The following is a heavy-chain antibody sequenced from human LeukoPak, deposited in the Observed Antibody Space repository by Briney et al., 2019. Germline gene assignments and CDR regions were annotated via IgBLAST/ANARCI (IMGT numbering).Heavy chain of an antibody. CDR1: GGSISNYF. CDR2: ISYLGST. CDR3: ARGIVGSGSYQPSFFDY. D-gene: IGHD3-10*01. Sequence: SETLSLTCNVSGGSISNYFWSWIRQPPGRGLEWIGYISYLGSTNYNPSLKGRVTFSVDTSKNQISLRMISVTAADTAVYYCARGIVGSGSYQPSFFDYWGQGTLVTVSS. J-gene: IGHJ4*02. V-gene: IGHV4-59*01.